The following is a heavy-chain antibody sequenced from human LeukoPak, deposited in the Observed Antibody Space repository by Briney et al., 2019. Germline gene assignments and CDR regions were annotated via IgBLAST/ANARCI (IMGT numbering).Heavy chain of an antibody. J-gene: IGHJ4*02. D-gene: IGHD1-26*01. CDR3: ASSVVGATSVCPSF. CDR1: GYTFTSYG. V-gene: IGHV1-18*01. Sequence: ASVTVSCKASGYTFTSYGISGVRQAPGQGLEWMGWISAYNGNTNYAQKLQGRVTMTTDTSTSTAYMELRSLRSDDTAVYYCASSVVGATSVCPSFWGQGTLVTVSS. CDR2: ISAYNGNT.